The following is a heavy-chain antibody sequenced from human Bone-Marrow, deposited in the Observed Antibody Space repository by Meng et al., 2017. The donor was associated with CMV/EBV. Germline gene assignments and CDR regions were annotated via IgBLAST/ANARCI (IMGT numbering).Heavy chain of an antibody. CDR1: GDTFSGYY. J-gene: IGHJ6*02. V-gene: IGHV1-2*06. Sequence: ASVKVSCKASGDTFSGYYVHWVRQAPGQGLEWMGRINPNSGGTNYAQKFQGRVTMTRDTSISTAYMELSRLRSDDTAVYYCARERLYPHYGMDVWGQGTTVTVSS. D-gene: IGHD2-8*01. CDR2: INPNSGGT. CDR3: ARERLYPHYGMDV.